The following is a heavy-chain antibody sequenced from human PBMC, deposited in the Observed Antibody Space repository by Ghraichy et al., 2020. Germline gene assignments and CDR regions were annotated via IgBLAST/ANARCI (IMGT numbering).Heavy chain of an antibody. Sequence: GESQNISCTASGFTFGDYAMSWVRQAPGKGLEWVGFIRSKAYGGTTEYAASVKGRFTISRDDSKSIAYLQMNSLKTEDTAVYYCTRGQQWYNYWGQGTLVTVSS. J-gene: IGHJ4*02. CDR2: IRSKAYGGTT. D-gene: IGHD5-18*01. V-gene: IGHV3-49*04. CDR3: TRGQQWYNY. CDR1: GFTFGDYA.